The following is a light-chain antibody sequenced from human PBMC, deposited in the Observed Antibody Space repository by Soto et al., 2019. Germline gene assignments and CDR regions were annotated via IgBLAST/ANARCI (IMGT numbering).Light chain of an antibody. CDR2: EVF. J-gene: IGLJ1*01. CDR1: DRDIGAYIF. V-gene: IGLV2-14*03. CDR3: ASFTTRTTYV. Sequence: QSVLTQPASVSGSPGQSITISCSGTDRDIGAYIFVSWYQQHPGKAPKLLLYEVFNRPSGVSNRFSGSKSGNTASLTISGLQAEDEAEYFCASFTTRTTYVFGAGTKVTVL.